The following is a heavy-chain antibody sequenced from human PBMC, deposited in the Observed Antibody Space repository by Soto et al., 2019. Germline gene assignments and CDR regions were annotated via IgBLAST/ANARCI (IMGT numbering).Heavy chain of an antibody. D-gene: IGHD7-27*01. V-gene: IGHV1-8*01. CDR3: AGTGDLVYYYYYMDV. CDR2: MNPNSGNT. J-gene: IGHJ6*03. CDR1: GYTFTSYD. Sequence: QVQLVQSGAEVKKPGASVKVSCKASGYTFTSYDINWVRQATGQGLEWMGWMNPNSGNTGYAQKFHGKVTMTRNTSISTAYMELSSLRSEDTAVYYCAGTGDLVYYYYYMDVWGKGTTVTVSS.